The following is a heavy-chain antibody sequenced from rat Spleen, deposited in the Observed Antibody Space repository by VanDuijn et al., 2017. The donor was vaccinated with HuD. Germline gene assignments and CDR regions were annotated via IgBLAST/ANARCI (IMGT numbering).Heavy chain of an antibody. Sequence: EVQLVESDGGLVQPGRSLKLSCVASGFTFTNYWMTWIRQAPTKGLEWVASISTGGGNTYYRDSVKGRFTISRDNAKTTLYLQMDILTSEDSATYYCATDGYYDGTYYSVYVMDARGQGVSVTVSS. CDR3: ATDGYYDGTYYSVYVMDA. CDR2: ISTGGGNT. J-gene: IGHJ4*01. D-gene: IGHD1-12*02. CDR1: GFTFTNYW. V-gene: IGHV5-25*01.